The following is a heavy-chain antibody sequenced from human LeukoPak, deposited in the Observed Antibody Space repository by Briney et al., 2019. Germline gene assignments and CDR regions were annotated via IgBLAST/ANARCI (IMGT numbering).Heavy chain of an antibody. V-gene: IGHV3-23*01. CDR3: AKGQGGYDDFDAFDI. CDR2: ISGSGGST. J-gene: IGHJ3*02. D-gene: IGHD5-12*01. CDR1: GFTLSSYA. Sequence: GGSLRLSCAASGFTLSSYAMSWVRQAPGKGLGWVSAISGSGGSTYYADSVKGRFTISRDNSKNTLYLQMNSLRAEDTAVYYCAKGQGGYDDFDAFDIWGQGTMVTVSS.